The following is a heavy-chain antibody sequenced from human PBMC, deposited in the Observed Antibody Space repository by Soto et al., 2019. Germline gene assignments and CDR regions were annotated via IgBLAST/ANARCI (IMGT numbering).Heavy chain of an antibody. CDR3: ATTAQGTVTMVRGATYCYGMDV. D-gene: IGHD3-10*01. V-gene: IGHV1-24*01. J-gene: IGHJ6*02. CDR2: FDPEDGET. CDR1: GYTLTELS. Sequence: ASVKVSCKVSGYTLTELSMHWVRQAPGKGLEWMGGFDPEDGETIYAQKVQGRVTMTEDTSTDTAYMELNSLRSEDTEVYYGATTAQGTVTMVRGATYCYGMDVWGQGTTVTVSS.